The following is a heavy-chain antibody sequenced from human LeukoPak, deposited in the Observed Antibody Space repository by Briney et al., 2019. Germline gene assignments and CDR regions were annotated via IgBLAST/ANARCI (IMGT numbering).Heavy chain of an antibody. D-gene: IGHD6-19*01. J-gene: IGHJ5*02. Sequence: PGGSLRLSCAASGFTFSSHWMNWVRQAPGKGLEWVANINQEGSVKYYVDSVKGRFTISRDNAKNSIYLQMNSLRAEDTAVYYCARGMTVAANWFDPWGQGTLVTVSS. V-gene: IGHV3-7*05. CDR2: INQEGSVK. CDR1: GFTFSSHW. CDR3: ARGMTVAANWFDP.